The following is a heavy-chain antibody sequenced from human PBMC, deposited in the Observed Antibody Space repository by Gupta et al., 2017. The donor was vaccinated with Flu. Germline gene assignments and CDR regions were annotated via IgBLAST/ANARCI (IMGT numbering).Heavy chain of an antibody. CDR3: ARGPSGGRIAAAGTVDY. D-gene: IGHD6-13*01. V-gene: IGHV3-74*01. CDR2: INSDGSST. J-gene: IGHJ4*02. CDR1: GFTFSSYW. Sequence: EVQLVESGGGLVQPGGSLRLSCAASGFTFSSYWMHWVRQAPGKGLVWVSRINSDGSSTSYADSVKGRFTISRDNAKNTLYLQMNSLRAEDTAVYYCARGPSGGRIAAAGTVDYWGQGTLVTVSS.